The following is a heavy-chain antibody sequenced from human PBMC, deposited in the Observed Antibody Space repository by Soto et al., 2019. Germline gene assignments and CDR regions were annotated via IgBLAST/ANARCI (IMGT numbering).Heavy chain of an antibody. CDR3: AREGITMVRGVINYYYGMDV. CDR1: GFTFSSYW. V-gene: IGHV3-74*01. J-gene: IGHJ6*02. CDR2: INSDGSST. Sequence: GGSLRLSCAASGFTFSSYWMHWVRQAPGKGLVWVSRINSDGSSTSYADSVKGRFTISRDKAKNTLYLQMNSLRAEDTAVYYCAREGITMVRGVINYYYGMDVWGQGTTVTVSS. D-gene: IGHD3-10*01.